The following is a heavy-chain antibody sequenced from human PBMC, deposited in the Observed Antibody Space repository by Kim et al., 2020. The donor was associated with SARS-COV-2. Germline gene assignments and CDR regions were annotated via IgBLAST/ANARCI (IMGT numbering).Heavy chain of an antibody. CDR2: INHSGST. CDR1: GGSFSGYY. D-gene: IGHD6-13*01. CDR3: ARGLRRYSSSWYGSGVFDP. V-gene: IGHV4-34*01. J-gene: IGHJ5*02. Sequence: SETLSLTCAVYGGSFSGYYWSWIRQPPGKGLEWIGEINHSGSTNYNPSLKSRVTISVDTSKNQFSLKLSSVTAADTAVYYCARGLRRYSSSWYGSGVFDPWGQGTLVTVSS.